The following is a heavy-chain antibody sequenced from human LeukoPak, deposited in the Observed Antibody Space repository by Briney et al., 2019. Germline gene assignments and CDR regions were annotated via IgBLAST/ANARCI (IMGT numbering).Heavy chain of an antibody. CDR1: GFTVSSYA. CDR2: ISGSGGST. CDR3: ARDNSGYYPGIDY. V-gene: IGHV3-23*01. Sequence: GESLRLSCAASGFTVSSYAMSWVRQAPGKGLEWVSAISGSGGSTYYADPVKGRFTISRDNSKNTLYLQMNSLRAEDTPVYYCARDNSGYYPGIDYWGQGTLVTVSS. D-gene: IGHD3-22*01. J-gene: IGHJ4*02.